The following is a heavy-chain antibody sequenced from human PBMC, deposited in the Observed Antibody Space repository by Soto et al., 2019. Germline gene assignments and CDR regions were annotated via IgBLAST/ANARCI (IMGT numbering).Heavy chain of an antibody. V-gene: IGHV3-23*01. D-gene: IGHD3-10*01. CDR3: AKERLARGIDY. CDR1: GFTFSNYA. Sequence: EVQLLDSGGGLVQPGGSLRLSCAASGFTFSNYAMSWVRQAPGKGLDWVATISSSGSNTYYADSVKGRFSISRDNSKNTVYLEMTNLRAEDTAVYYCAKERLARGIDYWGQGTLVTVSS. CDR2: ISSSGSNT. J-gene: IGHJ4*02.